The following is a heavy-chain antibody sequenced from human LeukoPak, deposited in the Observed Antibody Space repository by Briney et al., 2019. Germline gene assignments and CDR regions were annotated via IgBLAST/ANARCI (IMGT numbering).Heavy chain of an antibody. V-gene: IGHV1-2*02. CDR3: AKAPFCSGGSCYNTFDY. CDR1: GYAFTGYY. J-gene: IGHJ4*02. D-gene: IGHD2-15*01. CDR2: INPNSGGT. Sequence: ASVKVSCKASGYAFTGYYMHWVRQAPGQGLEWMGWINPNSGGTNYAQKFQGRVTMTRDTPISTAYMELSRLRSDDTAVYYCAKAPFCSGGSCYNTFDYWGQGTLVTVSS.